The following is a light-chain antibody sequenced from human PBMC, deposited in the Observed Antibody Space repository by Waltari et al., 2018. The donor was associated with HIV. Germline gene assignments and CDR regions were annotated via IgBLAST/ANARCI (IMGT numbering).Light chain of an antibody. Sequence: QSALTQPASVSGFLGQSINISCTGISTDSRFYQYVSWYQQHPGQIPRLIIFDINNRPSGVSYHVSGSRAGNSASLTFSGLQSGDEAHYYCASNRLDYTLIFGGGTKLTVL. J-gene: IGLJ2*01. V-gene: IGLV2-14*03. CDR2: DIN. CDR1: STDSRFYQY. CDR3: ASNRLDYTLI.